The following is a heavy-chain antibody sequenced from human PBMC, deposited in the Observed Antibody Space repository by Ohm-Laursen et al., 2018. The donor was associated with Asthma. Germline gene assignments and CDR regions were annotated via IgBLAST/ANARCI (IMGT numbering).Heavy chain of an antibody. V-gene: IGHV3-9*01. CDR3: VKGSSNDYDILTGYRY. J-gene: IGHJ4*02. CDR2: ISWNSGSL. CDR1: GFTFDDYA. Sequence: SLRLSCAASGFTFDDYAMNWVRQAPGKGLEWVSGISWNSGSLAYADSVKGRFTISRDNAKNSLYLQMNSLRAEDTALYYCVKGSSNDYDILTGYRYWGQETLVTVSS. D-gene: IGHD3-9*01.